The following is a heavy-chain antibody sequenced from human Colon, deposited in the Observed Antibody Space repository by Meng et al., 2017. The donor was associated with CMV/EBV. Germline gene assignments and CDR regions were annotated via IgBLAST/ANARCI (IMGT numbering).Heavy chain of an antibody. V-gene: IGHV3-30*04. J-gene: IGHJ5*02. D-gene: IGHD6-13*01. CDR3: ARGTSAAGTTGWFDP. CDR2: MSYNGEYL. CDR1: GFTFSNYA. Sequence: GESLKISCAASGFTFSNYAMHWVRQAPGRGLEWVAGMSYNGEYLHYPESARGRFTIYRDNSKYTLFLQVDTLRDEDTAVYYCARGTSAAGTTGWFDPWGQGTLVTVSS.